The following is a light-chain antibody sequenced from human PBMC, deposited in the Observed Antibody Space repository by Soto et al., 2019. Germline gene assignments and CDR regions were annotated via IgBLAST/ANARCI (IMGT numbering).Light chain of an antibody. CDR2: AAS. J-gene: IGKJ2*01. CDR3: HKSYSAPQA. V-gene: IGKV1-39*01. Sequence: DIQMTQSPSTLSASVGDRVTITCRASQSISTYLTWYQQKPGKTPKLLIYAASSLQSGVPSRFSGSGSGTDFTLTISNLQPEDFATYCCHKSYSAPQAFGQGTKLDIK. CDR1: QSISTY.